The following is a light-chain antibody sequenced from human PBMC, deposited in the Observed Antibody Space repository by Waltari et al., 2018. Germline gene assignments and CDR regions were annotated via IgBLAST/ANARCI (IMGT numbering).Light chain of an antibody. V-gene: IGKV3-11*01. J-gene: IGKJ2*01. CDR2: DAY. CDR3: EQRSSGPYT. Sequence: IVLTQSPATLSLSPGERATLFGRASQTVVTYLPWYQQKPGQPPSLRIFDAYSRSTGIPAKFIGSGSGTDFTLTVSNLVPEDFAVYFCEQRSSGPYTFGDGTRLEI. CDR1: QTVVTY.